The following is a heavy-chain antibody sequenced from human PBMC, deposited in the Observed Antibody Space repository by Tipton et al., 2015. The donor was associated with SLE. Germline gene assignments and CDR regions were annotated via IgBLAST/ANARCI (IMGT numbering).Heavy chain of an antibody. CDR3: ARSRYDSSGYYQPRAAAFDI. D-gene: IGHD3-22*01. J-gene: IGHJ3*02. CDR1: GGSFSGYY. CDR2: INHSGST. V-gene: IGHV4-34*01. Sequence: TLSLTCAVYGGSFSGYYWGWIRQPPGKGLEWIGEINHSGSTNYNPSLKSRVTISVDTSKNQFSLKLSSVTAADTAVYYCARSRYDSSGYYQPRAAAFDIWGQGTMVTVSS.